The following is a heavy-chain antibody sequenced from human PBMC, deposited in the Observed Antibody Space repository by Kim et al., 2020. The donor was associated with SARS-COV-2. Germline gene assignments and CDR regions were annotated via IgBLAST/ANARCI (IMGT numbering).Heavy chain of an antibody. J-gene: IGHJ5*02. CDR2: IYYSGST. Sequence: SETLSLTCTVSGGSISSYYWSWIRQPPGKGLEWIGYIYYSGSTNYNPSLKSRVTISVDTSKNQFSLKLSSVTAADTAVYYCARSIKAGTWGNNWFDPWGQGTLVTVSS. D-gene: IGHD6-19*01. CDR3: ARSIKAGTWGNNWFDP. CDR1: GGSISSYY. V-gene: IGHV4-59*01.